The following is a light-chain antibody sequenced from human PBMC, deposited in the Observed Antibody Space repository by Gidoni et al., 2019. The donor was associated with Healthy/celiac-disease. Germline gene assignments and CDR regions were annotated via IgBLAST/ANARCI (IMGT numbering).Light chain of an antibody. CDR2: GAS. CDR3: QRNTDSATT. J-gene: IGKJ3*01. CDR1: QSVSDNY. Sequence: IVLTPSPGTLSLSPGERATLSCRASQSVSDNYLAWYQQKPGQSPRLLYYGASNRATAIPGWSAGSGGRTVFILTSDRQDPDVLAEYCRQRNTDSATTFGPGTKVEIK. V-gene: IGKV3-20*01.